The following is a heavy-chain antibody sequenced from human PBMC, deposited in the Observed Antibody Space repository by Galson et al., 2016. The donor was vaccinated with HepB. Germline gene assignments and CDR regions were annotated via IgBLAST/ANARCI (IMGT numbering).Heavy chain of an antibody. CDR1: GFTFTSYS. J-gene: IGHJ4*02. D-gene: IGHD5-18*01. CDR3: ARDPLGYSYALVRYFDY. V-gene: IGHV3-48*02. Sequence: SLRLSCAASGFTFTSYSMNWVRQVPGEGLEWVSYIGSSPGTVYYADSVKGRFTISRDNAKNSLYLQMNSLRDEDTAVYYCARDPLGYSYALVRYFDYWGQGTLVTVSP. CDR2: IGSSPGTV.